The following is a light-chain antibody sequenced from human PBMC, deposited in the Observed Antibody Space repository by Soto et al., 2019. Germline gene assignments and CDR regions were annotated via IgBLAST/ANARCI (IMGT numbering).Light chain of an antibody. J-gene: IGLJ1*01. Sequence: QSALTQPASVSGSPGQSITISCTGTSSDVGGYNYVSWYQQHPGKAPKFMIYDVSNRPSGVSNRFSGSKSGNTASMTMSGLQDEDESDYYCCSYTTSNTRQIVFGTGTKMTVL. V-gene: IGLV2-14*01. CDR1: SSDVGGYNY. CDR2: DVS. CDR3: CSYTTSNTRQIV.